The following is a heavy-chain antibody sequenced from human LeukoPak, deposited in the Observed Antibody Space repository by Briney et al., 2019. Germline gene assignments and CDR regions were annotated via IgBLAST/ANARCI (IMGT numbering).Heavy chain of an antibody. Sequence: GGSLRLSCAASGFTVSSNHMSWVRQAPGKGLEWVSVIYSSGSTYYADSVKGRFTISRDNSKNTLYLQMNSLRAEDTAVYYCARAGGYPSRYFDYWGQGTLVTVSS. CDR3: ARAGGYPSRYFDY. J-gene: IGHJ4*02. D-gene: IGHD5-12*01. V-gene: IGHV3-53*01. CDR1: GFTVSSNH. CDR2: IYSSGST.